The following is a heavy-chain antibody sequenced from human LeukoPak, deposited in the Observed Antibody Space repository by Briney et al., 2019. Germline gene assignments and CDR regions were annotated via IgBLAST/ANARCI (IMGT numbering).Heavy chain of an antibody. D-gene: IGHD3-3*01. CDR2: IYYSGST. J-gene: IGHJ4*02. CDR3: ARGRQVRWSSAIFGVVSYYFDY. Sequence: PSGTLSLTCTVSGGSISSSSYYWGWIRQPPGKGLEWIGSIYYSGSTYYNPSLKSRVTISVDTSKNQFSLKLSSVTAADTAVYYCARGRQVRWSSAIFGVVSYYFDYWGQGTLVTVSS. CDR1: GGSISSSSYY. V-gene: IGHV4-39*01.